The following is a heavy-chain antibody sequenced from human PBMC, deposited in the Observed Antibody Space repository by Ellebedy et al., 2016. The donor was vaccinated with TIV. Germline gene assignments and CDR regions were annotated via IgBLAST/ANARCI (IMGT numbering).Heavy chain of an antibody. CDR3: ARDRNSGYFDY. V-gene: IGHV3-53*01. CDR2: IYSGGST. J-gene: IGHJ4*02. CDR1: GFDVSNTY. Sequence: PGGSLRLSCAASGFDVSNTYMTWVRQAPGKGLEWVSFIYSGGSTHYADSVKGRFTISRDNSKNTLYLQMNSLRDEDTAVYYCARDRNSGYFDYWGQGTLVTVSS. D-gene: IGHD1-1*01.